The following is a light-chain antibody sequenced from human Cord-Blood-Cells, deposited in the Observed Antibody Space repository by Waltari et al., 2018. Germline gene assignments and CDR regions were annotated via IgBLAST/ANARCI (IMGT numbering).Light chain of an antibody. CDR3: SSYTSSSSVV. V-gene: IGLV2-14*01. CDR1: SSDVGGYNY. J-gene: IGLJ2*01. Sequence: QSALTQPASVSGSPGQSITISCTGTSSDVGGYNYVSWYQQHPGKAPKLMIYDVSKRPSGFSNRFSGSKSGNTASLTISGLQAEDEADYYCSSYTSSSSVVFGGGTKLTVL. CDR2: DVS.